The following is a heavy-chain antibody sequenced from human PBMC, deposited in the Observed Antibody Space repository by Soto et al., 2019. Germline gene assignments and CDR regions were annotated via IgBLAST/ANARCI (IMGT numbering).Heavy chain of an antibody. D-gene: IGHD2-15*01. Sequence: PSDTLSLTCAVYGGSFSVYYWSWIRQPPGKGLEWIGEINHSGSTNYNPSLKSRVTISVDTSKNQFSLKLSSVTAADTAVYYCARVLLGSRTEFDYWGQGTLVTVSS. J-gene: IGHJ4*02. CDR3: ARVLLGSRTEFDY. V-gene: IGHV4-34*01. CDR1: GGSFSVYY. CDR2: INHSGST.